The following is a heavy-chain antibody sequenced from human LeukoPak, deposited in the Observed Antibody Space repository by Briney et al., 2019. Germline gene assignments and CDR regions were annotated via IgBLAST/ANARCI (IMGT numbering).Heavy chain of an antibody. V-gene: IGHV4-4*07. CDR2: IYASGSN. Sequence: SETLSLTCSVSGGSISNYYWNWLRQPAGKGLEWIGRIYASGSNNYNPSLKSRVTISMDKSKSHFSLNLKSVTAADTAFYYCARDFYGDDGHHPFDYWGQGIQVTVSS. CDR3: ARDFYGDDGHHPFDY. J-gene: IGHJ4*02. CDR1: GGSISNYY. D-gene: IGHD2/OR15-2a*01.